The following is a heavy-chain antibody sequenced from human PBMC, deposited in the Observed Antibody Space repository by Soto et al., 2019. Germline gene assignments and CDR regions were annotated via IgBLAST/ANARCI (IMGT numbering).Heavy chain of an antibody. CDR1: GGSFSGYY. D-gene: IGHD2-15*01. Sequence: PSETLSLTCAVYGGSFSGYYWSWIRQPPGKGLEWIGEINHSGSTNYNPSLKSRVTISVDTSKNQFSLKLSSVTAADTAVYYCARGPDIVVVVAAPPQPKSPNFDYWGQGTLVTVSS. V-gene: IGHV4-34*01. J-gene: IGHJ4*02. CDR2: INHSGST. CDR3: ARGPDIVVVVAAPPQPKSPNFDY.